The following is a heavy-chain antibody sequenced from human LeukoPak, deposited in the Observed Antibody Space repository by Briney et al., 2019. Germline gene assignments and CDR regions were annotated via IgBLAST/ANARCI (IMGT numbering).Heavy chain of an antibody. Sequence: ASVTVSCKASGYAFTSYHIHWMRQAPGQGLGWMGIIIPSSGSTTYAQKFQGRVTMTRDTSMTTAYMELTSLRSDDTAVYYCARGRDYYYGIDVWGQGTTVTVYS. CDR3: ARGRDYYYGIDV. J-gene: IGHJ6*02. CDR1: GYAFTSYH. V-gene: IGHV1-46*01. CDR2: IIPSSGST.